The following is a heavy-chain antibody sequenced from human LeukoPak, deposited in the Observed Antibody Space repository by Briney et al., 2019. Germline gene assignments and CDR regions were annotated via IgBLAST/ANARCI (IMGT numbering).Heavy chain of an antibody. V-gene: IGHV3-9*01. CDR2: ISWNSGSI. CDR3: AKGSLERIAVAGEWYFDL. Sequence: PGGSLRLSCAASGFTFDDYARHWVRQAPGKGLEWVSGISWNSGSIGYADSVKGRFTISRDNAKNSLYLQMNSLTAEDTALYYCAKGSLERIAVAGEWYFDLWGRGTLVTVSS. D-gene: IGHD6-19*01. J-gene: IGHJ2*01. CDR1: GFTFDDYA.